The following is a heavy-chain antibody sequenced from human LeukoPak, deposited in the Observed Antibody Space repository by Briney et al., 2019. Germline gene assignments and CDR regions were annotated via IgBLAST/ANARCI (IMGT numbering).Heavy chain of an antibody. CDR1: GYTFTSYG. J-gene: IGHJ4*02. D-gene: IGHD3-22*01. CDR3: ATWDSSGYYYFDY. CDR2: ISAYNGNT. V-gene: IGHV1-18*01. Sequence: ASVKVSCKASGYTFTSYGISWVRQAPGQGLEWMGWISAYNGNTNYAQKLQGRVTMTTDTSTSTAYMELSSLRSEDTAVYYCATWDSSGYYYFDYWGQGTLVTVSS.